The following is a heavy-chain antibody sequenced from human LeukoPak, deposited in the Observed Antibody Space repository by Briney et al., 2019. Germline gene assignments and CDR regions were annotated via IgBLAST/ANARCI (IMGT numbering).Heavy chain of an antibody. V-gene: IGHV3-30*18. D-gene: IGHD2-21*02. CDR3: AKTKVVVTAIPLLDY. CDR1: GFTFSSYG. Sequence: PGGSLRLSCAASGFTFSSYGMHWVRQAPGKGLEWVAVISYDGSNKYYADSVKGRFTISRDNSKNTLYLQMNSLRAEDTAVYYCAKTKVVVTAIPLLDYWGQGTLVTVSS. CDR2: ISYDGSNK. J-gene: IGHJ4*02.